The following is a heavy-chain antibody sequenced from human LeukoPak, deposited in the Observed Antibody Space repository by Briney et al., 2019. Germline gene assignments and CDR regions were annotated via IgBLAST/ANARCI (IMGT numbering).Heavy chain of an antibody. J-gene: IGHJ3*02. Sequence: PSETLSLTCTVSGGSISSGDYYWSWIRQPPGKGLGWIGYIYYSGSTYYNPSLKSRVTISVDTSKNQFSLKLSSVTAADTAVYYCARGSITIFGVVHDAFDIWGQGTMVTVSS. CDR2: IYYSGST. V-gene: IGHV4-30-4*01. D-gene: IGHD3-3*01. CDR3: ARGSITIFGVVHDAFDI. CDR1: GGSISSGDYY.